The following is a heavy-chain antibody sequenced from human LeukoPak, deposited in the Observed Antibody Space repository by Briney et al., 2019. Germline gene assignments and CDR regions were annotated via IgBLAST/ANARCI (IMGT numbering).Heavy chain of an antibody. Sequence: SETLSLTCTVSGDSVSSGGYYWSWIRQHPVKGLEWIRYIYSSGSTFYNPSLKSRLALSKDTSKNQFSLNLSSVTAADTAVYYCARGYGSNSYSPGFDPWGQGTLVTVSS. CDR1: GDSVSSGGYY. D-gene: IGHD2-2*01. J-gene: IGHJ5*02. CDR2: IYSSGST. CDR3: ARGYGSNSYSPGFDP. V-gene: IGHV4-31*03.